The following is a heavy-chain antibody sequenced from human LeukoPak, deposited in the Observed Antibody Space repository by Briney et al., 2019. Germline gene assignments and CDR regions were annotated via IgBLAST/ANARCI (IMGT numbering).Heavy chain of an antibody. Sequence: ASVKVSCEASGYTFTSYDINWVRQATGQGLEWMGWMNPNSGNTGYAQKFQGRVTMTRNTSISTAYMELSSLRSEDTAVYYCARGPRIQLWPRYYYYYYGMDVWGQGTTVTVSS. CDR1: GYTFTSYD. J-gene: IGHJ6*02. V-gene: IGHV1-8*01. CDR3: ARGPRIQLWPRYYYYYYGMDV. D-gene: IGHD5-18*01. CDR2: MNPNSGNT.